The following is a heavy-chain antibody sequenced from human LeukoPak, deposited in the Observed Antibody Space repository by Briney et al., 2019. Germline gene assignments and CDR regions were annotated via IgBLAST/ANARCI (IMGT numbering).Heavy chain of an antibody. D-gene: IGHD2-8*02. J-gene: IGHJ3*02. CDR1: GFTFSSYA. CDR2: ISYDGSNK. Sequence: PGRSLRLSCAASGFTFSSYAMHWVRQAPGKGLEWVAVISYDGSNKYYADSVKGRFTISRDNSKNTLYLQMNSLRAEDTAVYYCARDRYWCDAFDIWGQGTMVTVSS. CDR3: ARDRYWCDAFDI. V-gene: IGHV3-30-3*01.